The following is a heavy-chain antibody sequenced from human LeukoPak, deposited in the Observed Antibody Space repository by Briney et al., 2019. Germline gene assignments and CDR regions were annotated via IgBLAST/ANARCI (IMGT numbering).Heavy chain of an antibody. CDR3: ARGDYYDSSGNDAFDI. CDR1: GGTFSSYT. V-gene: IGHV1-69*02. Sequence: SVKVSCKASGGTFSSYTISWVRQAPGQGREWMGRIIPILGIANYAQKLQGRVTITADKSTSTAYMELSSLRSEDTAVYYCARGDYYDSSGNDAFDIWGQGTMVTVSS. CDR2: IIPILGIA. J-gene: IGHJ3*02. D-gene: IGHD3-22*01.